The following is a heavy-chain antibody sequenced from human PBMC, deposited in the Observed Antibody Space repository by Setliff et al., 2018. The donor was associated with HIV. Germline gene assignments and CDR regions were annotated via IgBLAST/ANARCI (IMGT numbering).Heavy chain of an antibody. D-gene: IGHD2-15*01. J-gene: IGHJ4*02. CDR3: AGSRWYFVKAD. Sequence: GGSLRLSCAASGFTFSSYWMSWVRQAPGKGLEWVANINQNGREKYYVDSVKGRFTISRDNAKNSLYLQMNSLRGEDTAVYYCAGSRWYFVKADWGQGTLVTVS. CDR2: INQNGREK. V-gene: IGHV3-7*01. CDR1: GFTFSSYW.